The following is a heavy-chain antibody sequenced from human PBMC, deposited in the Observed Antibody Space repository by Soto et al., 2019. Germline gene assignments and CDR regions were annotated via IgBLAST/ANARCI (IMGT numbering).Heavy chain of an antibody. D-gene: IGHD3-3*01. V-gene: IGHV1-18*01. Sequence: ASVKVSCKASGYTFTSYGINWVRQAPGQGLEWMGWINAYNGNTKYGQKLQGRIIMTTDTPTSTAYMELSSLRSDDTAVYYCARGGKYYDFWSSLFDYWGQGTLVTVSS. CDR3: ARGGKYYDFWSSLFDY. CDR2: INAYNGNT. J-gene: IGHJ4*02. CDR1: GYTFTSYG.